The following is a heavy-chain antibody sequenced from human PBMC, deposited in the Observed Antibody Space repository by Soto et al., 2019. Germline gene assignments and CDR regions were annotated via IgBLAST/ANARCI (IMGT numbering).Heavy chain of an antibody. Sequence: QAQVVQSGAEVRKPGSSVKLSCKASEGTFNSYAIAWVRQSPGQGLEWMGGIIPYYNTLNYAQKFQDRVTITADDSTNTVYMELSSLRSDDTAVYFCASGASRWYPYFFDSWAQGTLVNVSS. CDR2: IIPYYNTL. CDR3: ASGASRWYPYFFDS. V-gene: IGHV1-69*01. CDR1: EGTFNSYA. D-gene: IGHD6-13*01. J-gene: IGHJ4*02.